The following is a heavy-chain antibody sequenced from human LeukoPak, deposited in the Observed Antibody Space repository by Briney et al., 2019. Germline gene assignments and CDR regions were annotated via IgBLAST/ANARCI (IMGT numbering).Heavy chain of an antibody. D-gene: IGHD2-2*01. CDR1: GGSITTYN. CDR2: IYSSGAT. J-gene: IGHJ4*02. CDR3: ARRTPGPQLDEYVAYFLDH. Sequence: SETLSLTCTVSGGSITTYNWIWIRRTPGQALEWIGHIYSSGATKYNPSLKSRATILLDTSKNQLSLKLSSVSAADTAVYYCARRTPGPQLDEYVAYFLDHWGQGTQVTVSS. V-gene: IGHV4-4*09.